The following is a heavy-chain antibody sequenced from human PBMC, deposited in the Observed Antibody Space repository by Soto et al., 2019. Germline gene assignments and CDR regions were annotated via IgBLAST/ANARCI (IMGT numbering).Heavy chain of an antibody. CDR2: ISYDGSNK. D-gene: IGHD3-16*01. J-gene: IGHJ4*02. CDR3: ARGLRVTPRD. V-gene: IGHV3-30-3*01. Sequence: GGSLRLSCAASGFTFSSYAMKWVRQAPGKGLEWVAVISYDGSNKYHADSVKGRFTISRDNSKNTLYLQMNSLRAEDTAVYYCARGLRVTPRDWGQGTLVTVS. CDR1: GFTFSSYA.